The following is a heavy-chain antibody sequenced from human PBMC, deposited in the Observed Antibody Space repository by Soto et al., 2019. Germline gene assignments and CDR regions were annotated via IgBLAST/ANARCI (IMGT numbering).Heavy chain of an antibody. J-gene: IGHJ4*02. CDR3: ASLLENDYGDFPVDY. D-gene: IGHD4-17*01. V-gene: IGHV3-74*01. Sequence: GGSLRLSCAASGFTFSSYWMHWVRQAPGKGLVWVSRINSDGSSTSYADSVEGRFTISRDNAKNTLYLQMNSLRAEDTAVYYCASLLENDYGDFPVDYWGQGTLVTVSS. CDR2: INSDGSST. CDR1: GFTFSSYW.